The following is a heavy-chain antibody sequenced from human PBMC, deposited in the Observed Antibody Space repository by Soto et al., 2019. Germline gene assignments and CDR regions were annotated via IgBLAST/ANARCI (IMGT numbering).Heavy chain of an antibody. CDR3: AREREQLVWQYYFDY. V-gene: IGHV1-69*12. Sequence: QVQLVQSGAEVKKPGSSVKVSCKASGGTFSSYAISWVRQAPGQGLAWMGGIIPIFGTANYEQKFQGRVTITADESTSTAYMELSSLRSEDTAVYYCAREREQLVWQYYFDYWGQGTLVTVSS. J-gene: IGHJ4*02. CDR2: IIPIFGTA. D-gene: IGHD6-6*01. CDR1: GGTFSSYA.